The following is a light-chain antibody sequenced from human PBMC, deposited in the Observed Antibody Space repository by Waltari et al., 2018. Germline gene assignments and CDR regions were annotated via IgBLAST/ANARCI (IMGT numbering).Light chain of an antibody. CDR3: ASWDDSLNGHWV. CDR2: RND. Sequence: QSVLTQPPSASGTPGQRVTISCSGTSSNLGNNVVNWYQQVPGTAPKLLIYRNDLRPSGVPDLSSASKSGTSASLAISGLQSEDEAEYYCASWDDSLNGHWVFGGGTKVTVL. J-gene: IGLJ3*02. CDR1: SSNLGNNV. V-gene: IGLV1-44*01.